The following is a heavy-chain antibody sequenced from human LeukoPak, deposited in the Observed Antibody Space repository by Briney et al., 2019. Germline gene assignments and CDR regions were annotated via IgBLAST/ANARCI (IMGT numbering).Heavy chain of an antibody. J-gene: IGHJ5*02. CDR2: IYYSGST. V-gene: IGHV4-39*01. D-gene: IGHD6-6*01. CDR1: GGSISSSSYY. CDR3: ARHWVTSSSTNWFDP. Sequence: SETLSLTCTVSGGSISSSSYYWGWIRQPPGKGLEWICSIYYSGSTYDNPSLKSRVTISVDTSKNQFSLKLSSLTAADTAVYYCARHWVTSSSTNWFDPWGQGALVTVSS.